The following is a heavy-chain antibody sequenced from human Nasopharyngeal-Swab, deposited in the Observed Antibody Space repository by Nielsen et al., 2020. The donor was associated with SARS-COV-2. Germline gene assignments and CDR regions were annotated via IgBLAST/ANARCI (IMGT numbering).Heavy chain of an antibody. CDR3: ARDARWELLGAFDI. V-gene: IGHV4-38-2*02. CDR2: IYHSGST. Sequence: SETLSLTCTVSGYSISSGYYWGWIRQPPGKGLEWSGSIYHSGSTYYNPSLKSRVTISVDTSKNQFSLKLSSVTAADTAVYYCARDARWELLGAFDIWGQGTMVTVSS. J-gene: IGHJ3*02. D-gene: IGHD1-26*01. CDR1: GYSISSGYY.